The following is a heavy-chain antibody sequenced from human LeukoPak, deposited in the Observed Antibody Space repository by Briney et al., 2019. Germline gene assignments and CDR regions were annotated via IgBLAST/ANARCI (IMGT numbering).Heavy chain of an antibody. J-gene: IGHJ4*02. CDR2: IYYSGST. CDR3: AKSSSWYREFDY. CDR1: GGSISSNNYY. V-gene: IGHV4-39*01. D-gene: IGHD6-13*01. Sequence: SETLSLTCTVSGGSISSNNYYWGWIRQPPGKGLEWIGNIYYSGSTYYNPSLKSRVTISVDTSKNQFSLKLSSVTATDTAVYYCAKSSSWYREFDYWDQGTLVTVSS.